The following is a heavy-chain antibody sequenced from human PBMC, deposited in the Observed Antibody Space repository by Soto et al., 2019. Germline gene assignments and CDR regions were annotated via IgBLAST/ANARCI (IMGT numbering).Heavy chain of an antibody. CDR3: ARDLSIAARLNYYYYGMDV. D-gene: IGHD6-6*01. J-gene: IGHJ6*02. CDR2: IYYSGST. Sequence: KASETLSLTCTVSGGSISSYYWSWIRQPPGKGLEWIGYIYYSGSTNYNPSLKSRVTISVDTSKNQFSLKLSSVTAADTAVYYCARDLSIAARLNYYYYGMDVWGQGTTVTVSS. CDR1: GGSISSYY. V-gene: IGHV4-59*01.